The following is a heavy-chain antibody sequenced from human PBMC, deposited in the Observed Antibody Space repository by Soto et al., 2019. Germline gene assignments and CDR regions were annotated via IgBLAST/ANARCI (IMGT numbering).Heavy chain of an antibody. D-gene: IGHD1-7*01. J-gene: IGHJ4*02. CDR1: GYTFTSYG. Sequence: ASVKVSCKASGYTFTSYGISWVRQAPGQGLEWMGWISAYNVNTNYAQKLQGRVTMTTDTSTSTAYMELRSLRSDDTAVYYCARRKPNWNYGYYFDYWGQGTLVTVSS. CDR2: ISAYNVNT. V-gene: IGHV1-18*01. CDR3: ARRKPNWNYGYYFDY.